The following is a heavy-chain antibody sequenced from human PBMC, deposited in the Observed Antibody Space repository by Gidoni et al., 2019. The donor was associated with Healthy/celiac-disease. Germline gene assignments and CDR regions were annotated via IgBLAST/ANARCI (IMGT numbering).Heavy chain of an antibody. CDR2: ISWNSGSI. CDR1: GFTFDDYA. D-gene: IGHD6-13*01. Sequence: EVQLVESGGGLVQPGRSLRLSCAASGFTFDDYAMNWVRHAPGKGLEWVSGISWNSGSIGYADSVKGRFTISRDNAKNSLYLQMNSLRAEDTALYYCAKDMAPGQQLDTYWYFDLWGRGTLVTVSS. J-gene: IGHJ2*01. V-gene: IGHV3-9*01. CDR3: AKDMAPGQQLDTYWYFDL.